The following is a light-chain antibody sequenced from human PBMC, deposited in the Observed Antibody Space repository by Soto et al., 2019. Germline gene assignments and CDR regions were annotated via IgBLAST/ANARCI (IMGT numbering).Light chain of an antibody. V-gene: IGLV2-23*02. J-gene: IGLJ1*01. CDR3: CSFGGKNIYV. CDR1: SSDVGTYKL. CDR2: EVT. Sequence: QSVLTQPASVSGSPGQSITISCTGTSSDVGTYKLVSWYQHFPGKAPKLIIFEVTKRPSGVSNRFSGSKSGNTASLTISGIQADDEADYYCCSFGGKNIYVFGTGTKVTVL.